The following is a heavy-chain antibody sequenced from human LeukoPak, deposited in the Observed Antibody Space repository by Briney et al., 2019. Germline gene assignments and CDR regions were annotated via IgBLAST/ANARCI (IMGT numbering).Heavy chain of an antibody. CDR2: IYYSGST. V-gene: IGHV4-59*08. CDR1: GGSISSYY. Sequence: PSETLSLTCTVSGGSISSYYWSWIRQPPGKGLEWIGYIYYSGSTNYNPSLKSRVTISVDTSKNQFSLKLSSVTAADTAVYYCARSDSSGYYYGVRSFAWAYWGQRTLVTVSS. J-gene: IGHJ4*02. CDR3: ARSDSSGYYYGVRSFAWAY. D-gene: IGHD3-22*01.